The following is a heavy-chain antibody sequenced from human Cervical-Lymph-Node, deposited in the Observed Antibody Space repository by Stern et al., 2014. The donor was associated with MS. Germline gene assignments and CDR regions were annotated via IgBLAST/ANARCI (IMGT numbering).Heavy chain of an antibody. CDR1: GFTFTDYY. D-gene: IGHD3-16*01. V-gene: IGHV1-2*02. CDR3: ASEITVRDAFDI. CDR2: INPKLGAT. J-gene: IGHJ3*02. Sequence: QVQLVESGAEVEKPGASMRVSCKASGFTFTDYYMHWVRQAPGQGLEWMGWINPKLGATTYAQKFQGRITMTRDTSIRTACMELSSLRSADTAVYYCASEITVRDAFDIWGQGTMVTVSS.